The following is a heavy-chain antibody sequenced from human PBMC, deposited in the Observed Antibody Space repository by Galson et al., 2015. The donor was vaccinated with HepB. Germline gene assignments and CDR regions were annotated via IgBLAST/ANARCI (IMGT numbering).Heavy chain of an antibody. CDR2: IKKDGSEK. Sequence: SLRLYCAASGFTFSSYWMSWFRQAPGKRLEWVANIKKDGSEKYYVDSVNGRFTISRDNAKNYLYLEMNSLRAENTTVYSCASGLYYDFWSGYYNWGQGTLVAVSS. V-gene: IGHV3-7*01. CDR3: ASGLYYDFWSGYYN. D-gene: IGHD3-3*01. J-gene: IGHJ4*02. CDR1: GFTFSSYW.